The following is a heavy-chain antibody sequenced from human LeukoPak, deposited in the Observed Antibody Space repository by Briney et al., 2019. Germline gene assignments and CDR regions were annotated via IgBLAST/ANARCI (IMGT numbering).Heavy chain of an antibody. D-gene: IGHD3-10*01. CDR3: AKGATYYYGSGGYSFDAFDI. V-gene: IGHV3-33*06. CDR2: IWYDGSNN. Sequence: PGGSLRLSCAASGFTFSSYGMHWVRQAPGKGLEWVAVIWYDGSNNYYADSVKGRFTISRDNSKNTLYLQMNGLIAEDTAVYYCAKGATYYYGSGGYSFDAFDIWGQGTMVTVSS. J-gene: IGHJ3*02. CDR1: GFTFSSYG.